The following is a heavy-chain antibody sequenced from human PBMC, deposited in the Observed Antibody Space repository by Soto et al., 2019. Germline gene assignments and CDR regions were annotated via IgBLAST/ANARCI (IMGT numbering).Heavy chain of an antibody. Sequence: GASVKVSCKASGYTFTSYGISWVRQAPGQGLEWMGWISAYNGNTNYAQKLQGRVTMTTDTSTSTAYMELRSMRSDDTAVYYCARDDQADSSSSSRPRTWGQGTLVTVSS. D-gene: IGHD6-6*01. CDR2: ISAYNGNT. J-gene: IGHJ4*02. V-gene: IGHV1-18*04. CDR1: GYTFTSYG. CDR3: ARDDQADSSSSSRPRT.